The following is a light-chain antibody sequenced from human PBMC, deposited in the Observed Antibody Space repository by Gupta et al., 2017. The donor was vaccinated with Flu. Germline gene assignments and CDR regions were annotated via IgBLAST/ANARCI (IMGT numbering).Light chain of an antibody. J-gene: IGLJ1*01. CDR3: AAWDDSLNRYV. CDR1: SSNIGSNA. Sequence: QSVLTQPPSASGTPGQRVNISCSRSSSNIGSNAVNWYQQFPRTAPKLLIYSNNKRPSGVPDRFSASKSGTSASLAISGLQSEDEANYYCAAWDDSLNRYVFGTGTKVTVL. CDR2: SNN. V-gene: IGLV1-44*01.